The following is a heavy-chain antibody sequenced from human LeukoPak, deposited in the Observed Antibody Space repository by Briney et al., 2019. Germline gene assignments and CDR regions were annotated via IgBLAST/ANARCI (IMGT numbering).Heavy chain of an antibody. V-gene: IGHV4-30-4*01. D-gene: IGHD3/OR15-3a*01. CDR2: IYYSGST. CDR1: GGTFSGYY. CDR3: ARDFRGGTGGLDY. Sequence: SETLSLTCAVYGGTFSGYYWSWIRQPPGKGLEWIGYIYYSGSTYYNPSLQSRVTISLDTSKNQFSLNLSSVTAADTAVYYCARDFRGGTGGLDYWGQGTLVTVSS. J-gene: IGHJ4*02.